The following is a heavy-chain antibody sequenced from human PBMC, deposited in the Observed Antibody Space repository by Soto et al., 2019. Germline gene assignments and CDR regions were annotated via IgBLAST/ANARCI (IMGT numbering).Heavy chain of an antibody. CDR1: GGSISSGGYY. V-gene: IGHV4-31*03. CDR3: ARVMTSGSYYGMDV. Sequence: SETLSLTCTVSGGSISSGGYYWSWIRQHPGKGLEWIGYIYYSGSTYYNPSLKSRVTISVDTSKNPFSLKLSSVTAADTAVYYCARVMTSGSYYGMDVWGQGTTVTVSS. J-gene: IGHJ6*02. D-gene: IGHD1-26*01. CDR2: IYYSGST.